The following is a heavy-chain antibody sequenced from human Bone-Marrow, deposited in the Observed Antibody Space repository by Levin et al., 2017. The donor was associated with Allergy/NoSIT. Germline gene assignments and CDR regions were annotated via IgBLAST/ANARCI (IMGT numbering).Heavy chain of an antibody. CDR3: ARGQSRPSTYDGMDV. V-gene: IGHV1-8*01. Sequence: AASVKVSCKASGYTFTSYDIMWVRQATGQGLEWMGWMNPDSGNTGYAQKFQGRVTMTRTTSISTAYMELSSLNSEDTAVYYCARGQSRPSTYDGMDVWGQGTTVTVPS. D-gene: IGHD2/OR15-2a*01. CDR2: MNPDSGNT. CDR1: GYTFTSYD. J-gene: IGHJ6*02.